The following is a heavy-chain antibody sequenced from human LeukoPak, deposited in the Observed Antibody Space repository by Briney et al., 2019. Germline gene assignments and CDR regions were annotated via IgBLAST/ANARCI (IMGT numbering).Heavy chain of an antibody. CDR1: GGTFSSYA. Sequence: SVKVSCKASGGTFSSYAISWVRQAPGQGLEWMGRIIPILGMANYAQKFQGRVTITADKSTSTAYMELSSLRSEDTAVYYCARQWGVRKLWFDPWGQGTLVTVSS. CDR3: ARQWGVRKLWFDP. D-gene: IGHD3-16*01. CDR2: IIPILGMA. J-gene: IGHJ5*02. V-gene: IGHV1-69*04.